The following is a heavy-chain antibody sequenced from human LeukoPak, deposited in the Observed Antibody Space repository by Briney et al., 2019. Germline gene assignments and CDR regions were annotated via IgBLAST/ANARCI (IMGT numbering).Heavy chain of an antibody. Sequence: SETLSLTCAVYRGSFSGYYWSWIRQPPGKGLEWIGEINHSGSTNYNPSLKSRVTISVDTSKNQFSLKLSSVTAADTAVYYCARAVGSEDYGDYGWFDPWGQGTLVTVSS. CDR2: INHSGST. CDR1: RGSFSGYY. J-gene: IGHJ5*02. V-gene: IGHV4-34*01. CDR3: ARAVGSEDYGDYGWFDP. D-gene: IGHD4-17*01.